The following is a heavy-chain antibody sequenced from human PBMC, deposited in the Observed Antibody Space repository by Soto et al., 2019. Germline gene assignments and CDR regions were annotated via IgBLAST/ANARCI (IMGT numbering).Heavy chain of an antibody. J-gene: IGHJ4*02. CDR2: IYYTGSS. CDR3: GRLVGNSWIDY. CDR1: GGSVSSGNYY. Sequence: PSETLSLTCTVSGGSVSSGNYYWSWIRQPPGKGLEWIGFIYYTGSSSYNPSLKSRVTMSLDKSNNQFSLHLTSVTPEDTAVYYCGRLVGNSWIDYWGQGTLVTVSS. D-gene: IGHD6-13*01. V-gene: IGHV4-61*01.